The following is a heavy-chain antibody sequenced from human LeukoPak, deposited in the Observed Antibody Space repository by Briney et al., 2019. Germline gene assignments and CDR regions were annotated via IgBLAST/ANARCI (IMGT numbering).Heavy chain of an antibody. CDR1: GYTFTGYY. V-gene: IGHV1-8*02. D-gene: IGHD7-27*01. CDR3: QLTGVPGLDY. Sequence: GASVKVSCKASGYTFTGYYMHWVRQAPGQGLEWMGWMNPNSGNTGYAQKFQGRVTMTRNTSISTAYMELSSLRSEDTAVYYCQLTGVPGLDYWGQGTLVTVSS. J-gene: IGHJ4*02. CDR2: MNPNSGNT.